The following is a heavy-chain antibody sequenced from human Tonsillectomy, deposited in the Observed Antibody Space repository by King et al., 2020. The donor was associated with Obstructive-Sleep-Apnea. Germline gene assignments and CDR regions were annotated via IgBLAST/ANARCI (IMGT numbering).Heavy chain of an antibody. V-gene: IGHV3-15*01. J-gene: IGHJ5*02. D-gene: IGHD2-2*02. CDR3: AHIIVVPAALHH. CDR2: IKSKIVGGTT. CDR1: GFTFSDAW. Sequence: VQLVESGGGLVKPGGSLRLSCEVSGFTFSDAWMSWVRQAPGKGLEWVGRIKSKIVGGTTDYAAPVKGRFTISRDDSQNTVYLQMNSLKTEDTAVYFCAHIIVVPAALHHWGQGTLVTVSS.